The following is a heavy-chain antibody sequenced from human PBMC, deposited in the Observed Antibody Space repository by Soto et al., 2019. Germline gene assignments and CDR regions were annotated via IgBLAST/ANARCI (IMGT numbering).Heavy chain of an antibody. J-gene: IGHJ6*02. V-gene: IGHV3-23*01. D-gene: IGHD3-10*01. Sequence: PGGSLRLSCAASEFTFSSYAMNWVRQAPGKGLEWVSVISGGGGTTYYADSVKGRFRISRDNSKNTLYLQMNSLRAEDTAVYYCARITMVRSPHGGMDVWGQGTTVTVSS. CDR2: ISGGGGTT. CDR3: ARITMVRSPHGGMDV. CDR1: EFTFSSYA.